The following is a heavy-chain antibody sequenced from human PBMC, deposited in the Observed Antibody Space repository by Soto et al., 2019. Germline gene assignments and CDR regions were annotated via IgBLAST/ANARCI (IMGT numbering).Heavy chain of an antibody. D-gene: IGHD6-19*01. V-gene: IGHV3-23*01. J-gene: IGHJ4*02. Sequence: EVQLLESGGGLVQPGGSLRLSCAASGFTFSSYAMNWVRQDPGKGLEWVSVISGSGGSTYYADSVKGRFTISRDNSKNTLYLQMNSLRAEDTAVYYCARRSSGWYFDYWGQGTLVTVSS. CDR3: ARRSSGWYFDY. CDR1: GFTFSSYA. CDR2: ISGSGGST.